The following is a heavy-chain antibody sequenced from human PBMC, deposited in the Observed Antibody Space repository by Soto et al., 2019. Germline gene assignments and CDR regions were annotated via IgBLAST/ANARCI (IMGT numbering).Heavy chain of an antibody. J-gene: IGHJ4*01. CDR3: ARGYYYDSSGYYYRGEAVDY. CDR2: MNPNSGNT. CDR1: GYTFTSYD. D-gene: IGHD3-22*01. Sequence: ASVKVSCKASGYTFTSYDINWVRQATGQGLEWMGWMNPNSGNTGYAQKFQGRVTMTRNTSISTAYMELSSLRSEDTAVYYCARGYYYDSSGYYYRGEAVDYWGHGTLVTVSS. V-gene: IGHV1-8*01.